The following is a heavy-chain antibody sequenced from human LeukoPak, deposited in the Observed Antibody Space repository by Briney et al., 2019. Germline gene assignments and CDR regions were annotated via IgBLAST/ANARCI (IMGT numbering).Heavy chain of an antibody. CDR1: GYTFTSYG. J-gene: IGHJ5*02. D-gene: IGHD6-13*01. V-gene: IGHV1-18*01. CDR3: ARRSSSWYGDQNWFDP. CDR2: ISAYNGNT. Sequence: ASVKVSCKASGYTFTSYGISWVRQAPGQGLEWMGWISAYNGNTDYAQKLQGRVTMTTDTSTSTAYMELRSLRSDDTAVYYCARRSSSWYGDQNWFDPWGQGTLVTVSS.